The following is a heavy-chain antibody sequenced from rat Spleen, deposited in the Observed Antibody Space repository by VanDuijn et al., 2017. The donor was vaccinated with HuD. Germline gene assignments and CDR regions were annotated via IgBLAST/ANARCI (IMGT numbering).Heavy chain of an antibody. V-gene: IGHV5-31*01. CDR2: ITNTGSNS. D-gene: IGHD1-7*01. Sequence: EVQLVESGGGLVQPGRSLKLSCVASGFTFNNYWMSWIRQAPGKGLEWVASITNTGSNSYYPDSVKGRFTISRDNAQNTLYLQMDSLRSEDTATYYCARPSYGYPFAYWGQGTLVTVSS. CDR3: ARPSYGYPFAY. CDR1: GFTFNNYW. J-gene: IGHJ3*01.